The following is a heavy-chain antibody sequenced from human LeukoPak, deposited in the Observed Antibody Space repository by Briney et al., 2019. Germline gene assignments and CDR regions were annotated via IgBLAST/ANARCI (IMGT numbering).Heavy chain of an antibody. CDR3: ARLDYYDSSGSSLYYFDY. V-gene: IGHV5-51*01. D-gene: IGHD3-22*01. CDR1: GYSFTSYW. J-gene: IGHJ4*02. CDR2: IYPGDSDT. Sequence: GESLKISCKGSGYSFTSYWIGWVRQMPGKGLEWMGIIYPGDSDTRYGPSFQGQVTISADKSISTAYLQWSSLKASDTATYYCARLDYYDSSGSSLYYFDYWGQGTLVTVSS.